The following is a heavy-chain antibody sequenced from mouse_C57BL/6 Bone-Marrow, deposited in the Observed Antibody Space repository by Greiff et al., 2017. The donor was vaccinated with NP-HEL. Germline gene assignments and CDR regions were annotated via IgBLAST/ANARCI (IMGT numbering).Heavy chain of an antibody. J-gene: IGHJ4*01. CDR3: ARGGDSSGYVNAMDY. Sequence: EVMLVESGGGLVKPGGSLKLSCAASGFTFSDYGMHWVRQAPEKGLEWVAYISSGSSTIYYADTVKGRFTISRDNAKNTLFLQMTSLRSEDTAMYYCARGGDSSGYVNAMDYWGQGTSVTVSS. D-gene: IGHD3-2*02. V-gene: IGHV5-17*01. CDR1: GFTFSDYG. CDR2: ISSGSSTI.